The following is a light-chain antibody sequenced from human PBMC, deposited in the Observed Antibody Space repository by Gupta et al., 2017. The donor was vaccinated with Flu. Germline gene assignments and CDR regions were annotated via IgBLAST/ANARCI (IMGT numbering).Light chain of an antibody. CDR1: SSNIGGST. J-gene: IGLJ3*02. CDR3: AAWDDSLNGWV. V-gene: IGLV1-44*01. Sequence: HSVLAQPPSASGPPGQRVTISCPGSSSNIGGSTVNWYQQVPGTAPKLLIYTNNQRPSGVPDRFSGSKSGTSASLAISGLQSEDEADYYCAAWDDSLNGWVFGGGTKLTVL. CDR2: TNN.